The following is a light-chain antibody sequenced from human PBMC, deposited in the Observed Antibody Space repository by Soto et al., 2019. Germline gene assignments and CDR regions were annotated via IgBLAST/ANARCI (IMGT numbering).Light chain of an antibody. V-gene: IGKV3-20*01. CDR1: QIIKTFY. CDR3: QQYGSSPLT. Sequence: IVLTQSPGTLSLSPGETATLSCRASQIIKTFYFGWYQQKPGQSPRLLIYGVYSRATGTPDRFSGSGSGTDFTLTISRLEAEDFAVYYCQQYGSSPLTFGGGTKVDNK. J-gene: IGKJ4*01. CDR2: GVY.